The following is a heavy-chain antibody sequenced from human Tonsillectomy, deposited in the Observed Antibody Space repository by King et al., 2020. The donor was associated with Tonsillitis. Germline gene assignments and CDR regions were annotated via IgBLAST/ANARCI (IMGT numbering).Heavy chain of an antibody. V-gene: IGHV4-39*01. J-gene: IGHJ4*02. Sequence: QLQESGPGLVKPSETLSLTCTVSGGSISSSSYYWGWIRQPPGKGLEWIGSIYYSGSTYYNPSLKSRVTISVDTSKNQFSLKLSSVTAADTAVYYCASDRDVVITTYFDYWGEGTVVTVS. D-gene: IGHD3-22*01. CDR2: IYYSGST. CDR1: GGSISSSSYY. CDR3: ASDRDVVITTYFDY.